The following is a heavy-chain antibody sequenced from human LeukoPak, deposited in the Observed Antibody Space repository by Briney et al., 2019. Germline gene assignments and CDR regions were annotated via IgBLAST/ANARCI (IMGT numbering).Heavy chain of an antibody. V-gene: IGHV4-4*07. CDR3: ARLVYCSSTSCYTNWFDP. CDR1: GGSISSYY. Sequence: SETLSLTCTVSGGSISSYYWSWIRQPAGKGLEWIGRICTSGSTNYNPSLKSRVTMSVDTYKNQFSLKLSSVTAADTAVYYCARLVYCSSTSCYTNWFDPWGQGTLVTVSS. J-gene: IGHJ5*02. D-gene: IGHD2-2*02. CDR2: ICTSGST.